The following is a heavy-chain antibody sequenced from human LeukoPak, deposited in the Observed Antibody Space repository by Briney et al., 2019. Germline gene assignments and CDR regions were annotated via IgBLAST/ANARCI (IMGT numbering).Heavy chain of an antibody. CDR2: RKEDGSEK. V-gene: IGHV3-7*05. CDR1: GFTFSTFW. Sequence: GGSLRLSCAASGFTFSTFWMTWVRQAAAKGLDWVANRKEDGSEKYYVDSLKGRFTVSRDNAKNSLYLQMNSLRAEDTAVYYCARMKGCSSTTCYFAIYWGQGTLVTVSS. CDR3: ARMKGCSSTTCYFAIY. D-gene: IGHD2-2*01. J-gene: IGHJ4*02.